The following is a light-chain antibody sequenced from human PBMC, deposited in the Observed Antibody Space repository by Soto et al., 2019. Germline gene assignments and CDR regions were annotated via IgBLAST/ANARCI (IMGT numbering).Light chain of an antibody. Sequence: QSVVTQPPSVSGAPGQRVTISCTGSSSNIGTGYDVHWYQQFPGTAPKLLIYGDNNRPSGVPDRFSGSKSGTSASLAITRLQAEDEADYYCQSYDISLHNYVFGTGTKLTVL. CDR2: GDN. CDR3: QSYDISLHNYV. CDR1: SSNIGTGYD. V-gene: IGLV1-40*02. J-gene: IGLJ1*01.